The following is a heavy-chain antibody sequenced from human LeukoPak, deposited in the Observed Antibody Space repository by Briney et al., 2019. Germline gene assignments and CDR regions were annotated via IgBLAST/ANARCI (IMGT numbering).Heavy chain of an antibody. V-gene: IGHV4-4*09. Sequence: SETLSLTCSVSGGSFDSKYWSWIRQPPGKGLEWIGYIYTSGSTNFNPSLRSRVAMSIDTSKNQFSLKVYSVTAADTAVYYCANYIRTVHYYMDVWGKETTVIVSS. CDR2: IYTSGST. D-gene: IGHD4-11*01. CDR3: ANYIRTVHYYMDV. CDR1: GGSFDSKY. J-gene: IGHJ6*03.